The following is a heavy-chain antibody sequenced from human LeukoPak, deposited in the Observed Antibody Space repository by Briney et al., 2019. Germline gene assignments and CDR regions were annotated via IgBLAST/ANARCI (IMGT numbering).Heavy chain of an antibody. D-gene: IGHD3-3*01. J-gene: IGHJ4*02. CDR3: ARDLERYYDLEGRSGY. CDR2: ISAHNGNA. V-gene: IGHV1-18*01. Sequence: ASVKVSCKASRGTFSSCAINWVRQAPGQGLEWMGRISAHNGNANYAQKFQGRVTMTTDTLATTAYMELRSLRSDDTAVYYCARDLERYYDLEGRSGYWGQGTLVTVSS. CDR1: RGTFSSCA.